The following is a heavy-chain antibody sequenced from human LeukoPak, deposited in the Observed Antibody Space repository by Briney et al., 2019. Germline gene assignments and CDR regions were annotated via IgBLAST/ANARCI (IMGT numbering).Heavy chain of an antibody. J-gene: IGHJ5*02. CDR1: GYAIISGGFS. CDR2: IFDRGPA. D-gene: IGHD3-10*01. V-gene: IGHV4-30-2*01. Sequence: PSQTLSLTCTVSGYAIISGGFSWNWIRQPPGKGLEWIGCIFDRGPAHYNPSLKSRFTISVDRPKNQFFLNVTSLTAADTAVYYCARSRLASGLFSSWGQGTLVVVSS. CDR3: ARSRLASGLFSS.